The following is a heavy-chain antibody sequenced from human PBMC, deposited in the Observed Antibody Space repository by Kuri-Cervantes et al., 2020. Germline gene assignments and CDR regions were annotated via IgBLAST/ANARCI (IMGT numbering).Heavy chain of an antibody. CDR1: GFTFSSYA. CDR2: ISYDGSNK. D-gene: IGHD5-18*01. J-gene: IGHJ4*02. Sequence: GGSLRLSCAASGFTFSSYAMHRVRQAPGKGLEWVAVISYDGSNKYYADSVKGRFTISRDNSKNTLYLQMNSLRAEDTAVYYCANFARPAVRSYGPPFYYWGQGTLVTVSS. CDR3: ANFARPAVRSYGPPFYY. V-gene: IGHV3-30-3*01.